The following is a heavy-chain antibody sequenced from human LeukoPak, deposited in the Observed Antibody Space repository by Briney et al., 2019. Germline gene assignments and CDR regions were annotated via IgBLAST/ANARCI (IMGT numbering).Heavy chain of an antibody. CDR1: GFTFNAYW. CDR2: IKQDGSEK. J-gene: IGHJ4*02. CDR3: ARDNPPDY. Sequence: PGGSLRLSCVGSGFTFNAYWIHWVRQAPGKGLEWVANIKQDGSEKSYVESVRGRFTISRDNAKNSLYLQLNSLRAEDTALYYCARDNPPDYWGQGTLVTVSS. V-gene: IGHV3-7*03.